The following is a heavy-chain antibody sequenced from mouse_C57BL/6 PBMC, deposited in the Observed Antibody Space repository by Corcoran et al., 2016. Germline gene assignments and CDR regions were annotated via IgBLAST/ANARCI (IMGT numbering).Heavy chain of an antibody. Sequence: EVQLQQSGPELVKPGASVKISCKASGYTFTDYYMNWVKQSHGKSLEWIGDINPNNGGTSYNQKFKGKATLTVDKSSSTAYMELRSLTSEDSAVYYCARFYYDPYFDYWGQGTTLTVSS. D-gene: IGHD2-4*01. CDR2: INPNNGGT. CDR1: GYTFTDYY. V-gene: IGHV1-26*01. CDR3: ARFYYDPYFDY. J-gene: IGHJ2*01.